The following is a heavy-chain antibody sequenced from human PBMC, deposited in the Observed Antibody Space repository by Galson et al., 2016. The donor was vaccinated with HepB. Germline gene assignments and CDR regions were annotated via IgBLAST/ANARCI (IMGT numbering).Heavy chain of an antibody. CDR2: MSHDGSHT. V-gene: IGHV3-30*18. CDR3: AKDHGNRWLNNWFDP. J-gene: IGHJ5*02. D-gene: IGHD6-19*01. Sequence: SLRLSCAASGFTFSNYGMHWIRQAPGKGLEWVAVMSHDGSHTFYVDSVKGRFSISRDNSKNTLYLQMNSLRDEDTAVYYCAKDHGNRWLNNWFDPWGQGTLVTVSS. CDR1: GFTFSNYG.